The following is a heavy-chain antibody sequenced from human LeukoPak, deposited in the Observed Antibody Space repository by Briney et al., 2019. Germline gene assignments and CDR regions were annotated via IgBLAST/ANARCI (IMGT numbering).Heavy chain of an antibody. Sequence: GESLKISCQGSGNSFTSYWIGWVRQMPGKGLEWMGIIYPGDSDTRYSPSFQGQVTISADKSISTAYLQWSSLKASDTAMYYCARWGPRWCSSTSCPPDWFDPWGQGTLVTVSS. D-gene: IGHD2-2*01. CDR3: ARWGPRWCSSTSCPPDWFDP. CDR1: GNSFTSYW. V-gene: IGHV5-51*01. CDR2: IYPGDSDT. J-gene: IGHJ5*02.